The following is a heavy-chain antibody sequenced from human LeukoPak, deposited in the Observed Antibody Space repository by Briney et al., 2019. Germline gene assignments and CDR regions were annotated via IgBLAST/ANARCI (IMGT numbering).Heavy chain of an antibody. CDR2: IYYSGST. V-gene: IGHV4-59*01. Sequence: SETLSLTCTVSGGSISSYYWSWIRQPPGKGLEWLGYIYYSGSTNYNPSLKSRVTISVDTSKNQFSLKLTSVTAADTAVYYCARVSGYDWESFYDYWGQGTLVTVSS. J-gene: IGHJ4*02. D-gene: IGHD5-12*01. CDR1: GGSISSYY. CDR3: ARVSGYDWESFYDY.